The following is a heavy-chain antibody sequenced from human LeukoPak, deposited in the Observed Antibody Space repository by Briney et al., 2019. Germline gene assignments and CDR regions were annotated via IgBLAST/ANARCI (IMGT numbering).Heavy chain of an antibody. J-gene: IGHJ4*02. CDR3: ARVTKLRYFDWLRYYFDY. V-gene: IGHV4-39*07. D-gene: IGHD3-9*01. CDR2: INHSGST. Sequence: PSETLSLTCTVSGGSISSSSYYWGWIRQPPGKGLEWIGEINHSGSTNYNPSLKSRVTISVDTSKNQFSLKLSSVTAADTAVYYCARVTKLRYFDWLRYYFDYWGQGTLVTVSS. CDR1: GGSISSSSYY.